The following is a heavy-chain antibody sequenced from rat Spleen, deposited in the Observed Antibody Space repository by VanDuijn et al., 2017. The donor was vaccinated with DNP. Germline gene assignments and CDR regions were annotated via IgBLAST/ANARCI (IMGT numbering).Heavy chain of an antibody. D-gene: IGHD1-12*03. CDR1: GFSITSNY. V-gene: IGHV3-1*01. Sequence: EVQLQESGPGLVKPSQSLSLTCSVTGFSITSNYWGWIRKLPGNKMEWIGYINYSGSTDYNPSLKSRISISRDTSKNQFFLQLNSVTTEDTATYYCARGNDGYYPDWYFDFWGPGTMVTVSS. CDR2: INYSGST. CDR3: ARGNDGYYPDWYFDF. J-gene: IGHJ1*01.